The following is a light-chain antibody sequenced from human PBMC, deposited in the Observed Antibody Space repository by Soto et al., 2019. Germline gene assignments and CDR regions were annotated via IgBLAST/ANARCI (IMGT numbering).Light chain of an antibody. V-gene: IGLV3-25*02. CDR1: ALPKRF. CDR3: QSADISGNYPVI. J-gene: IGLJ2*01. Sequence: SYELTQPHSVSVSPGQTASITCSGAALPKRFVYGYQQKPGQSPVLVIYKDRERPSGIPERFSGSTLGTTVTLTISGVQPEDEADYFCQSADISGNYPVIFGGGTKLTVL. CDR2: KDR.